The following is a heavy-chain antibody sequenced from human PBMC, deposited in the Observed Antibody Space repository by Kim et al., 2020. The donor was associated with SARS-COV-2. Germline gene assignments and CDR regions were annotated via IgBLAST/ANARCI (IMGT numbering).Heavy chain of an antibody. CDR2: ISYDGSNK. Sequence: GGSLRLSCAASGFTFSSYGMHWVRQAPGTGLEWVAVISYDGSNKYYADSVKGRFTISRDNSKNTLYLQMNSLRAEDTAVYYCAKCGSSSWYDSWYFDLWGRGTLVTVSS. CDR1: GFTFSSYG. D-gene: IGHD6-13*01. V-gene: IGHV3-30*18. CDR3: AKCGSSSWYDSWYFDL. J-gene: IGHJ2*01.